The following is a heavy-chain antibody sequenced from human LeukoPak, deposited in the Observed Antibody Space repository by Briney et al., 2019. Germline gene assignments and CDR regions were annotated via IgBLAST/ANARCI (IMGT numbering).Heavy chain of an antibody. CDR3: ARVNSSGWFYIDY. V-gene: IGHV4-59*12. CDR1: GGSISSDY. CDR2: IYYSGST. J-gene: IGHJ4*02. Sequence: SETLSLTCTVSGGSISSDYWSWIRQPPGKGLEWIGNIYYSGSTNYNPSLKSRVTISVDTSKNQFSLKLSSVTAADTAVYYCARVNSSGWFYIDYWGQGTLVTVSS. D-gene: IGHD6-19*01.